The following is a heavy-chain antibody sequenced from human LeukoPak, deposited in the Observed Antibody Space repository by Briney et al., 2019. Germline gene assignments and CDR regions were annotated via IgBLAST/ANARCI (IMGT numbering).Heavy chain of an antibody. Sequence: GESLKISCKGSGYSFTSYWIGWVRQMPGKGLEWMGRIDPSDSYTNYSPSFQGHVTISADKSISTAYLQWSSLKASDTAMYYCARQRYYYGSGSYWADNWFDPWGQGTLVTVSS. CDR1: GYSFTSYW. CDR2: IDPSDSYT. J-gene: IGHJ5*02. CDR3: ARQRYYYGSGSYWADNWFDP. D-gene: IGHD3-10*01. V-gene: IGHV5-10-1*01.